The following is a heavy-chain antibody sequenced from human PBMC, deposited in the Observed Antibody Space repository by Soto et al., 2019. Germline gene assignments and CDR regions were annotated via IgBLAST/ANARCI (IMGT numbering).Heavy chain of an antibody. J-gene: IGHJ4*02. D-gene: IGHD3-22*01. CDR2: ISAYNGNT. V-gene: IGHV1-18*01. CDR3: AREGEYYYDSSGYYFFDY. CDR1: GYTFTSYG. Sequence: QVPLVQSGAEVKKPGASVKVSCKASGYTFTSYGISWVRQAPGQGLEWMGWISAYNGNTNYAQKRQGRVTMTTDTSTSTAYMALRSLRSDDTAVYYCAREGEYYYDSSGYYFFDYWGQGTLFTVSS.